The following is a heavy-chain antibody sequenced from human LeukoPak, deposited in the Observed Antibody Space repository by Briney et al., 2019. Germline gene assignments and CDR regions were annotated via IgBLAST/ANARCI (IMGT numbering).Heavy chain of an antibody. CDR3: ARDGIAAAAARYFDL. D-gene: IGHD6-13*01. CDR1: GVTVSSNY. V-gene: IGHV3-66*01. Sequence: GGSLRLSCAASGVTVSSNYMNWVRQAPGKGLEWVSILYSGGNTYYADSVKGRFTISRDNSKNTLYLQMNSLRAEDTAVYYCARDGIAAAAARYFDLWGRGTLVTVSS. CDR2: LYSGGNT. J-gene: IGHJ2*01.